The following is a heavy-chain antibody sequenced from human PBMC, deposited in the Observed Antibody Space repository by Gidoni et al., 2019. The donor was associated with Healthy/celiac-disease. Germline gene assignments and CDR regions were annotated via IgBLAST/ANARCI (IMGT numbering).Heavy chain of an antibody. CDR2: ISYDGSNK. J-gene: IGHJ4*02. CDR3: ARDRADYGDYVLDY. CDR1: GFTFSSYA. V-gene: IGHV3-30-3*01. Sequence: QVQLVESGGGVVQPGRSLRLSCAASGFTFSSYAMHWVRQAPGKGLEWVAVISYDGSNKYYADSVKGRFTISRDNSKNTLYLQMNSLRAEDTAVYYCARDRADYGDYVLDYWGQGTLVTVSS. D-gene: IGHD4-17*01.